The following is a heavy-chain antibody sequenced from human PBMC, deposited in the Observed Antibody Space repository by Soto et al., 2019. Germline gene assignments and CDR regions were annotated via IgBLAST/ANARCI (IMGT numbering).Heavy chain of an antibody. Sequence: QVQLVESGGGVVQPGRSLRLSCAASGFTFSSYGMHWVRQAPGKGLEWVAVIWYDGSNKYYADSVKGRFTISRDNSKNTLYMQMNSLRGEDTAVYYWARDYDSSGYPRYYFDYWGQGTLVTVSS. D-gene: IGHD3-22*01. CDR2: IWYDGSNK. V-gene: IGHV3-33*01. J-gene: IGHJ4*02. CDR3: ARDYDSSGYPRYYFDY. CDR1: GFTFSSYG.